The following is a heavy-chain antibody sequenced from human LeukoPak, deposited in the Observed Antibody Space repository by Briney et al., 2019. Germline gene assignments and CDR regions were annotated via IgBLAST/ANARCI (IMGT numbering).Heavy chain of an antibody. V-gene: IGHV1-2*02. CDR1: GYTFTGYW. CDR3: ARVVEGYCSSTNCFSNYYYSMDV. CDR2: INPNNGVT. Sequence: ASVKVSCKASGYTFTGYWMHWVRQAPGQGLEWMGWINPNNGVTNYAQKFQGRVTMTTDTSISTGYMELNRLRSDDTAVYYCARVVEGYCSSTNCFSNYYYSMDVWGQGTTVTVSS. J-gene: IGHJ6*02. D-gene: IGHD2-2*01.